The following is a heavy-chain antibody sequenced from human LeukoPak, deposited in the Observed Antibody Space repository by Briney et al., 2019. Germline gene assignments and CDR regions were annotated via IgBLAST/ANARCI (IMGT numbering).Heavy chain of an antibody. CDR1: GFTFSSYA. CDR3: AKAAKAGDSWYSNYFDY. J-gene: IGHJ4*02. D-gene: IGHD6-13*01. Sequence: GGSLRLSCAASGFTFSSYAMSWVRQAPGKGLEWVSAISGSGGSTYYADSAKGRFTISRDNSKNTLYLRMNSLRAEDTAVYYCAKAAKAGDSWYSNYFDYWGQGTLVTVSS. CDR2: ISGSGGST. V-gene: IGHV3-23*01.